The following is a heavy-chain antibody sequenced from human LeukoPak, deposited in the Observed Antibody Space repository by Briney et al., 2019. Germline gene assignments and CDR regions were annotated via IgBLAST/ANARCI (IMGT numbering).Heavy chain of an antibody. D-gene: IGHD3-10*01. CDR3: ARHLGFDDYNWFDP. V-gene: IGHV4-59*01. CDR1: GGSISSYY. CDR2: IYYSGST. J-gene: IGHJ5*02. Sequence: PSETLSLTCTVSGGSISSYYWSWIRQPPGKGLEWIGYIYYSGSTNYNPSLKSRVTISVDTSKNQFSLKLSSVTAADTAVYYCARHLGFDDYNWFDPWGQGTLVTVSS.